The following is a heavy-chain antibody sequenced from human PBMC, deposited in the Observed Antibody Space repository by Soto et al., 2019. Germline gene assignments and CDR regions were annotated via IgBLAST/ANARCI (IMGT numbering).Heavy chain of an antibody. J-gene: IGHJ4*02. CDR1: GGSLSHYY. D-gene: IGHD5-12*01. V-gene: IGHV4-34*01. CDR2: IKDDEST. CDR3: ARGQEGVVATH. Sequence: QVQLQQWGAGLLKPSETLSLNCAVNGGSLSHYYWSWIRQPPGKGLEWIGEIKDDESTNYSPSLKSRATISSDTSNNQSSLRLYAVTAADTGVYYCARGQEGVVATHWDQGTLVTVSS.